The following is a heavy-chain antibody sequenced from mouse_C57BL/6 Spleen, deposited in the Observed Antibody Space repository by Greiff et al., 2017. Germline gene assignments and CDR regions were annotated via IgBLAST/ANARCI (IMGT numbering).Heavy chain of an antibody. V-gene: IGHV1-82*01. CDR2: IYPGDGDT. D-gene: IGHD1-1*01. CDR1: GYAFSSSW. J-gene: IGHJ4*01. CDR3: AGSVYYYGSSYDYYAMDY. Sequence: QVQLQQSGPELVKPGASVKISCKASGYAFSSSWMNWVKQRPGKGLEWIGRIYPGDGDTNYNGKFKGKATLTADKSSSTAYMQLSSLTSEDSAVYFCAGSVYYYGSSYDYYAMDYWGQGTSVTVSS.